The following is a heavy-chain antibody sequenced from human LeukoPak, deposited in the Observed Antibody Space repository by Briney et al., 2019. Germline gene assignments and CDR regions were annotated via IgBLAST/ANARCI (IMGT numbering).Heavy chain of an antibody. V-gene: IGHV3-48*03. D-gene: IGHD2-2*01. CDR1: GFTFSTYE. Sequence: GGSLRLSCAASGFTFSTYEMSWVRQGPGKGLECVSYISSGGSAIYYADSVKGRFTISRDNAKNSLYLQMNSLRAEDTAVYYCARRYCSTTSCLLDYWGQGTLVTVSS. J-gene: IGHJ4*02. CDR2: ISSGGSAI. CDR3: ARRYCSTTSCLLDY.